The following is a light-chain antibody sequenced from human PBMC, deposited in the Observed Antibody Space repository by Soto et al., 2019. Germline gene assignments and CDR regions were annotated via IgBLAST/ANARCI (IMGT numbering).Light chain of an antibody. CDR1: SGSVSTNHF. Sequence: QTVVTQEPSFSVSPGRSVTLTCGLSSGSVSTNHFPSWYQQTPGQAPRTLIYSTNIRSSGVPDRFSGSILGNKAALTITRAQADDESDYYCVLYMGSGISVFGGGTKLTVL. CDR2: STN. V-gene: IGLV8-61*01. CDR3: VLYMGSGISV. J-gene: IGLJ2*01.